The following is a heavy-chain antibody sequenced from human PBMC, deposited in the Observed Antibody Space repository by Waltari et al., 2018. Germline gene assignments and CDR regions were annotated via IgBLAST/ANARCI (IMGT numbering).Heavy chain of an antibody. CDR3: ARDRRRDGYNFWGDYYYGMDV. CDR2: ISSSGSTI. D-gene: IGHD3-3*01. V-gene: IGHV3-48*03. Sequence: EVQLVESGGGLVQPGGSLRLSCAASGFTFSSYEMNWVRQAPGKGLEWVSYISSSGSTIYYADSVKGRFTISRDNSKNTLYLQMNSLRAEDTAVYYCARDRRRDGYNFWGDYYYGMDVWGQGTTVTVSS. CDR1: GFTFSSYE. J-gene: IGHJ6*02.